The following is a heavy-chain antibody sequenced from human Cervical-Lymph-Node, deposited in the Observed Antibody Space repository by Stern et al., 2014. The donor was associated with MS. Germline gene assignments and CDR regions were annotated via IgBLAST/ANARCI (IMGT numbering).Heavy chain of an antibody. CDR3: AREDIPSWNYGMDV. V-gene: IGHV3-30-3*01. J-gene: IGHJ6*02. D-gene: IGHD2-2*01. CDR1: GFTFRSYA. CDR2: IASYRSIK. Sequence: VQLVESGGGVVQPGRSLRLSCAASGFTFRSYALHWVRQAPGRGLEWVAAIASYRSIKFYADSVKGRFTISSDNSKNTLYLQMNSLRAEDTAVYYCAREDIPSWNYGMDVWGQGTTVTVSS.